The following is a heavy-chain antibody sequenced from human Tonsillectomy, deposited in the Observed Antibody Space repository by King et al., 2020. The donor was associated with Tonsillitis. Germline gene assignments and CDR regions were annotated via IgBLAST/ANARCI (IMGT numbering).Heavy chain of an antibody. Sequence: VQLVESGGGLVQPGGSLRLSCAASGFSFSSYAMSWVRQAPGKGLEWGSGISDSGGSTYYAESVKGRFTNSRDNSKNTLYVQMNSPRAEDTAVYYCAKDWEGADKYFRHWGQGTLVTVSS. D-gene: IGHD1-26*01. CDR1: GFSFSSYA. J-gene: IGHJ1*01. V-gene: IGHV3-23*04. CDR2: ISDSGGST. CDR3: AKDWEGADKYFRH.